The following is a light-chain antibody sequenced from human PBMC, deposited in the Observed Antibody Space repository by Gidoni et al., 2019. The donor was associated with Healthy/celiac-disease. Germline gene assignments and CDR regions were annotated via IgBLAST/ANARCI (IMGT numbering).Light chain of an antibody. CDR2: LGS. V-gene: IGKV2-28*01. J-gene: IGKJ1*01. CDR1: QSLLHSNGYNY. Sequence: DIVMTQSPLSLPVTPGEPASISCRSSQSLLHSNGYNYLDWYLQKQGQSPQLLIYLGSNRASGVPDRFSGSGSGKDFTLKISRVEAEDVGVYYCMQALQTTWTFXQXTKVEIK. CDR3: MQALQTTWT.